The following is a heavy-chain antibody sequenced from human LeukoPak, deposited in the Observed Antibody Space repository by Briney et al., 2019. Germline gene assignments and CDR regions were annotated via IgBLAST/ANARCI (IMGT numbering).Heavy chain of an antibody. Sequence: GGSLRLSCAASGFTFSRYAMSWVRQAPGKGLEWVSAISGSGASTYYADSVKGRFTISRDNSKNTLYLQMNSLRVEDTAVYYCAKSMSGDSYGTLDYWGQGTLVTVSS. CDR2: ISGSGAST. CDR1: GFTFSRYA. D-gene: IGHD5-18*01. J-gene: IGHJ4*02. V-gene: IGHV3-23*01. CDR3: AKSMSGDSYGTLDY.